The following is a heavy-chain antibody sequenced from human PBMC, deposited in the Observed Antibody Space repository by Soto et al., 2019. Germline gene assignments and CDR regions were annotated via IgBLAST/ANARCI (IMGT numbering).Heavy chain of an antibody. CDR1: GYSFTGYF. D-gene: IGHD2-2*01. J-gene: IGHJ4*02. V-gene: IGHV1-2*02. CDR2: INPNSGVT. CDR3: ARGGGTILAPLP. Sequence: XSVKVSCKASGYSFTGYFIHWVRQAPGEGLEWVGYINPNSGVTKYAPRFLGRVTITRDTSIRTAYMDLNNLRSDDTAVYFCARGGGTILAPLPWGQGTLVTVSS.